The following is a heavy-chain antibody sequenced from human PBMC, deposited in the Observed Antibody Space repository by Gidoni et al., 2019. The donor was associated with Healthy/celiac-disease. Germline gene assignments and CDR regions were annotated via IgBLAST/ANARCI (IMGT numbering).Heavy chain of an antibody. Sequence: QVQLQQWGAGLLKPSETLSLTCAVYGGSFRGYYCILIRPPPGKGLEWIGEINHSGSTNYNPSLKSRVTISVDTSKNQFSLKLSSVTAADTAVYYCARGYRRGIVVVVAATPTREEYYFDYWGQGTLVTVSS. CDR3: ARGYRRGIVVVVAATPTREEYYFDY. J-gene: IGHJ4*02. CDR1: GGSFRGYY. D-gene: IGHD2-15*01. CDR2: INHSGST. V-gene: IGHV4-34*01.